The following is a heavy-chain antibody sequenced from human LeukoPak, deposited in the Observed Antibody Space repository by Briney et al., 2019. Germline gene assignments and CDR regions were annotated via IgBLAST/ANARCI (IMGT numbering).Heavy chain of an antibody. J-gene: IGHJ5*02. D-gene: IGHD3-3*01. CDR2: INHSGST. CDR1: GGSFSGYY. V-gene: IGHV4-34*01. Sequence: SETLSLTCAVYGGSFSGYYWSWIRQPPGKGLEWIGEINHSGSTNYNPSLKSRVTISVDTSKNQFSLKLSSVTAADTAVYYCARGSRRFCGVVINRCHWFDPWGQGTLVTVSS. CDR3: ARGSRRFCGVVINRCHWFDP.